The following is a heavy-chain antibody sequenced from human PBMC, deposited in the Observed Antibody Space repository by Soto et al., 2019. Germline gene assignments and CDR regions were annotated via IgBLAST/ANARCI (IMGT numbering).Heavy chain of an antibody. Sequence: TLSLTCTVSGGSISGYYWSWIRQPPGKALEWLALIYWDDDKRYSPSLKSRLTITKDTSKNQVVLTMTNMDPVDTATYYCAHRLTRKYYFDYWGQGTLVTVSS. CDR2: IYWDDDK. CDR3: AHRLTRKYYFDY. V-gene: IGHV2-5*02. CDR1: GGSISGYYWS. J-gene: IGHJ4*02.